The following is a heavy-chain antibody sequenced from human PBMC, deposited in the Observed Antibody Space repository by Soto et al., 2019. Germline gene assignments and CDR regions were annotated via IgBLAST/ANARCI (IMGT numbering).Heavy chain of an antibody. V-gene: IGHV3-23*01. Sequence: GGSLRLSCAASGFTFSSYAMSWVRQAPGKGLEWVSAISGSGGSTYYADSVKGRFTISRDNSKNTLYLQMNSLRAEDTAVYYCAKWPLHDDGGKYFQHWGQGTMVTVSS. CDR3: AKWPLHDDGGKYFQH. CDR2: ISGSGGST. J-gene: IGHJ1*01. CDR1: GFTFSSYA. D-gene: IGHD4-17*01.